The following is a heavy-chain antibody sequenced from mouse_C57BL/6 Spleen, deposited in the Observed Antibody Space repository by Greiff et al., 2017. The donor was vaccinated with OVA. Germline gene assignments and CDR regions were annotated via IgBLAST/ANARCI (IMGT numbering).Heavy chain of an antibody. CDR3: ARASRHHWYFDV. V-gene: IGHV5-17*01. CDR1: GFTFSDYG. CDR2: ISSGSSTI. J-gene: IGHJ1*03. Sequence: DVKLVESGGGLVKPGGSLKLSCAASGFTFSDYGMHWVRQAPEKGLEWVAYISSGSSTIYYADTVKGRFTISRDNAKNTLFLQMTSLRSEDTAMYYCARASRHHWYFDVWGTGTTVTVSS. D-gene: IGHD3-2*01.